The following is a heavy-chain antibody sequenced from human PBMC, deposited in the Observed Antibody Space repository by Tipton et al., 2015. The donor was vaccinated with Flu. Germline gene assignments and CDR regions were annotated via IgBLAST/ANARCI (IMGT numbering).Heavy chain of an antibody. V-gene: IGHV3-13*01. CDR2: VGPSGDT. Sequence: SLRLSCEASGFTFSSYGMHWVRQPTGKGLEWVAGVGPSGDTHYTGSVKGRFTISRENARSSLYLQMNGLRAGDTAVYYCTRGPLPDSDWYNGLDVWDQGP. J-gene: IGHJ6*02. CDR1: GFTFSSYG. CDR3: TRGPLPDSDWYNGLDV. D-gene: IGHD1/OR15-1a*01.